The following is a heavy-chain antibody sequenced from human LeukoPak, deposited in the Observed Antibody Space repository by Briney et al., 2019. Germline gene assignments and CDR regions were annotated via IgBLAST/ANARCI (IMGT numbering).Heavy chain of an antibody. CDR3: EVTNWNYAPFDP. V-gene: IGHV4-59*01. J-gene: IGHJ5*02. CDR1: GGSISSYY. Sequence: SETLSLTCTVSGGSISSYYWSWIRQPPGKGLEWIGYIYYSGSTNYNPSLKSRVTISVDTSKNQFSLKLSSVTAADTAVYYCEVTNWNYAPFDPWGQGTLVTVSS. CDR2: IYYSGST. D-gene: IGHD1-7*01.